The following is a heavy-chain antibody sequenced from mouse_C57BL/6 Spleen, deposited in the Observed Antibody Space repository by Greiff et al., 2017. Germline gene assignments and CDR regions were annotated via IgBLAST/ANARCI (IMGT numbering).Heavy chain of an antibody. D-gene: IGHD2-3*01. J-gene: IGHJ2*01. Sequence: VQLQQSGPELVKPGASVKISCKASGYAFSSSWMNWVKQRPGKGLEWIGRIYPGDGDTNYNGKFKGKATLTADKSSSTAYMQLSSLTSEDSAVYCCATLYDGYYFDYWGQGTTLTVSS. CDR3: ATLYDGYYFDY. CDR2: IYPGDGDT. CDR1: GYAFSSSW. V-gene: IGHV1-82*01.